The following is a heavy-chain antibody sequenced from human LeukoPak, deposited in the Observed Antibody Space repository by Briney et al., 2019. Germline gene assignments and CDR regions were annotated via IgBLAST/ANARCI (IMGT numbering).Heavy chain of an antibody. CDR3: ASHIVDTKPPGLDV. CDR2: IIPIFGTA. V-gene: IGHV1-69*06. J-gene: IGHJ6*04. D-gene: IGHD5-12*01. Sequence: SVKVSCKASGGTFSSYAISWVRQAPGQGLEWMGRIIPIFGTANYAQKFQGRVTITADKSTSTAYTELSSLRSEDTAVYYCASHIVDTKPPGLDVWGKGTTVTVSS. CDR1: GGTFSSYA.